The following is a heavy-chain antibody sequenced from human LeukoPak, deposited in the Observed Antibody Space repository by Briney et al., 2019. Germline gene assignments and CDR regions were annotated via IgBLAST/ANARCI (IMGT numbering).Heavy chain of an antibody. V-gene: IGHV4-34*01. CDR3: ARRMVRGVIPKPPLDY. D-gene: IGHD3-10*01. CDR2: INHSGST. CDR1: GGSFSGYY. J-gene: IGHJ4*02. Sequence: SETLSLTCAVYGGSFSGYYWSWIRQPPGKGLEWIGEINHSGSTTYNPSLKSRVTISVDTSKNQFSLKLSSVTAADTAVYYCARRMVRGVIPKPPLDYWGQGTLVTVSS.